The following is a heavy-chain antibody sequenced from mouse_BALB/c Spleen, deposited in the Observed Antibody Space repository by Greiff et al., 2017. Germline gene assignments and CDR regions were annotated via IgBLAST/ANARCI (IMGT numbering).Heavy chain of an antibody. J-gene: IGHJ4*01. Sequence: VQLQQSGPSLVQPSQSLSITCTVSGFSLTSYGVHWVRQSPGKGLEWLGVIWRGGSTDYNAAFMSRLSITKDNSKSQVFFKMNSLQADDTAIYYCAKNGYDGYYAMDYWGQGTSVTVSS. CDR1: GFSLTSYG. D-gene: IGHD2-3*01. V-gene: IGHV2-5-1*01. CDR3: AKNGYDGYYAMDY. CDR2: IWRGGST.